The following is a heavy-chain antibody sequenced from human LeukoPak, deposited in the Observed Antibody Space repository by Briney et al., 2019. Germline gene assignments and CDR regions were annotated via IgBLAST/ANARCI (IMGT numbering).Heavy chain of an antibody. CDR1: GFTFSDVY. CDR2: ISGTGANA. Sequence: SGGPLRLSCAASGFTFSDVYMTWVRQAPGKGLEWLSFISGTGANALHADSVRDRFSISRGNDKSVLYLQMNSLRAEDTAVYYCVRGFKFWGQGTLVTVSS. J-gene: IGHJ1*01. CDR3: VRGFKF. V-gene: IGHV3-11*04.